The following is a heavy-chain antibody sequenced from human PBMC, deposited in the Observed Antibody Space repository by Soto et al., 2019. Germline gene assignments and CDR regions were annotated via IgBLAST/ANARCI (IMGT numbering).Heavy chain of an antibody. CDR2: ISGSGGNT. CDR3: AKVRFKLVSGLFDY. V-gene: IGHV3-23*01. CDR1: GFTFSSYA. J-gene: IGHJ4*02. Sequence: EVQLLESGGGLVQPGGSLRLSCAASGFTFSSYAMSWVRQAPGKGLEWVSAISGSGGNTYYADSVKGRFSTSRANSKNTLYLQMTSLRAEDTAVYYFAKVRFKLVSGLFDYWGQGTLVTVSS. D-gene: IGHD3-10*01.